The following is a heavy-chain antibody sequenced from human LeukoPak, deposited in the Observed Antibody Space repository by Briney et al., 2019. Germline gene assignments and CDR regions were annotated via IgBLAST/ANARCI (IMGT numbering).Heavy chain of an antibody. Sequence: GGSLRLSCEASGFTFNNYWMSWVRQAPGRGLEWVANIKQDGSVKYYVDSVKGRFTISRDNAKNSVYLQMNSLRAEDTAVYYCAREGPQGAIFDYWGQGTLVTVSS. J-gene: IGHJ4*02. CDR3: AREGPQGAIFDY. CDR1: GFTFNNYW. CDR2: IKQDGSVK. V-gene: IGHV3-7*01.